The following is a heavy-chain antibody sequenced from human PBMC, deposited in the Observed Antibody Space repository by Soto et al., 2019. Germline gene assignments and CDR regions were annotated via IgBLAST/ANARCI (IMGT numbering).Heavy chain of an antibody. CDR3: ARNLYCSGGSCYDP. V-gene: IGHV4-34*01. CDR2: INHSGST. Sequence: SETLSLTCAVYGGSFSGYYWSWIRQPPGKCLEWIGEINHSGSTNYNPSLKSRVTISVDTSKNQFSLKLSSVTAADTAVYYCARNLYCSGGSCYDPWGQGTLVTVSS. D-gene: IGHD2-15*01. CDR1: GGSFSGYY. J-gene: IGHJ5*02.